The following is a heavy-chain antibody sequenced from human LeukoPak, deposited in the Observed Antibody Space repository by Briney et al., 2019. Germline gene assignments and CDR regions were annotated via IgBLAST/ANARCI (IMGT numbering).Heavy chain of an antibody. J-gene: IGHJ5*02. CDR1: GFTFSSYS. V-gene: IGHV3-21*01. CDR3: ARDRENYDILGWFDP. CDR2: ISSSSSYK. Sequence: GGSLRLSCAGSGFTFSSYSMNWVRQAPGKGLEWVSSISSSSSYKYYADSVKGRFTISRDNAKNSLYLQMNSLRAEDTAVYYCARDRENYDILGWFDPWGQGTLVTVSS. D-gene: IGHD3-9*01.